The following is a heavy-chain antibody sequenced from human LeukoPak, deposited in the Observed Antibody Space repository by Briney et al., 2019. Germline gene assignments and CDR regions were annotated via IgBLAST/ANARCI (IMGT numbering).Heavy chain of an antibody. J-gene: IGHJ4*02. Sequence: SETLSLTCTVSGGSISSYYWSWIRQPPGKGLEWIRYIYYSGSTNYNPSLKSRVTISVDTSKNQFSLKLSSVTAADTAVYYCARSPTYDYIWGSYLYYFDYWGQGTLVTVSS. D-gene: IGHD3-16*02. CDR1: GGSISSYY. CDR3: ARSPTYDYIWGSYLYYFDY. CDR2: IYYSGST. V-gene: IGHV4-59*01.